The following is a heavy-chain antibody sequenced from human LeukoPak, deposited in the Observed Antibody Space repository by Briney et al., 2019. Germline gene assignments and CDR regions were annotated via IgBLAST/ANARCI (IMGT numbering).Heavy chain of an antibody. D-gene: IGHD6-19*01. CDR1: GFTLSSHV. Sequence: GGSLRLSCAASGFTLSSHVMSWVRQAAGKGLEWVSDITVSGDTTHYADSVKGRFTISRDNSESTLSLQMTSLRAEDTAVYYCAKAYSSGWAPYDYWGQGTLVTVSS. J-gene: IGHJ4*02. V-gene: IGHV3-23*01. CDR3: AKAYSSGWAPYDY. CDR2: ITVSGDTT.